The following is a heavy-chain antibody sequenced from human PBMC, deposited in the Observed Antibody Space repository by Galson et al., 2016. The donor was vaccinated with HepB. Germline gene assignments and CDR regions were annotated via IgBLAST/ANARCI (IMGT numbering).Heavy chain of an antibody. V-gene: IGHV5-10-1*01. CDR1: GYNFATYW. J-gene: IGHJ4*02. CDR2: INPSNSDT. D-gene: IGHD6-13*01. CDR3: ARLGWAMAAFDSD. Sequence: QSGAEVKKPGESLRISCQGFGYNFATYWISWVRQMPGKGLEWMGRINPSNSDTKYSPSFEGHVTISSDKTISTAYLQWSGLKPSDTAIYFCARLGWAMAAFDSDWGQGSLATVSS.